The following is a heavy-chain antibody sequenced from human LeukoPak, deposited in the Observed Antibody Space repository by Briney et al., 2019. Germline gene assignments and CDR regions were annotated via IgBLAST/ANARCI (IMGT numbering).Heavy chain of an antibody. CDR3: ARAYYYDSKNYYNPTSSFDY. CDR2: INQDGSET. Sequence: GGSLRLSCEASGFTFTNYWMGWVRQAPGEGLEWVANINQDGSETYFVDSVKGRFTISRDNAKNSLNLQMNSLRAEDTAVYYCARAYYYDSKNYYNPTSSFDYWGQGTLVTVAS. V-gene: IGHV3-7*04. J-gene: IGHJ4*02. D-gene: IGHD3-10*01. CDR1: GFTFTNYW.